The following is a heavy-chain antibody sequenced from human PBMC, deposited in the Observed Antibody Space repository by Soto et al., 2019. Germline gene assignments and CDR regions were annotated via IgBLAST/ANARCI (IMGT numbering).Heavy chain of an antibody. CDR2: ISYDGTYK. CDR1: GFTFSSYA. CDR3: ARALSGTVTHYTTDY. D-gene: IGHD4-17*01. J-gene: IGHJ4*02. V-gene: IGHV3-30-3*01. Sequence: QVQLLESGGGVVQPGRSLRLACAASGFTFSSYAMNWVRQAPGKGLEWVAVISYDGTYKYYADSVKGRFTISRDNSKNTLYLQMNSLRPEDTAVYYCARALSGTVTHYTTDYWGQGTLVTVSS.